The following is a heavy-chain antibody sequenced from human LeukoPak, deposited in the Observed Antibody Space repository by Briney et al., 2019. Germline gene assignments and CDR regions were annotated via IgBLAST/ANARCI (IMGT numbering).Heavy chain of an antibody. J-gene: IGHJ4*02. V-gene: IGHV3-7*01. CDR1: GFTFSSYW. CDR3: AREYYDSSGYYHGWH. Sequence: GGSLRLSCSTSGFTFSSYWMSWVRQAPGKGLEWVANIKQDGSEKYYVDSVRGRFTISRDNAKNSLFLQMNSLRADDTAVYYCAREYYDSSGYYHGWHWGQGALVTVSS. D-gene: IGHD3-22*01. CDR2: IKQDGSEK.